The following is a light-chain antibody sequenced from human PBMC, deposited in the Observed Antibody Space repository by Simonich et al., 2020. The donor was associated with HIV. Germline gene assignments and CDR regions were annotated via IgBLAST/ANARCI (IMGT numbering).Light chain of an antibody. Sequence: QSALTQPRSVSGSPGQSVTISCTGTSSDVGGYNYVSWYQQHPGKAPKLMIYDVNKRPSGVSNRFSGSKSGNTASLTISGLQADDEANYYCSSYTSSNTWVFGGGTKLTVL. CDR1: SSDVGGYNY. CDR2: DVN. V-gene: IGLV2-11*01. CDR3: SSYTSSNTWV. J-gene: IGLJ3*02.